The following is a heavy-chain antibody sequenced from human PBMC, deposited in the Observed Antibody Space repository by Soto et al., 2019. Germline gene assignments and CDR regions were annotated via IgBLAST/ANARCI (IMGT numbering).Heavy chain of an antibody. V-gene: IGHV4-59*08. D-gene: IGHD2-15*01. Sequence: PSETLSLTCTVSGGSISSYYWGWIRQPPEKGLEWIGYIYYSGSTNYNPSLKSRVTISVDTSKNQFSLKLSSVTAADTAVYYCACFSCSGGSCRAFYSWGQGTLVPVSS. J-gene: IGHJ5*02. CDR2: IYYSGST. CDR1: GGSISSYY. CDR3: ACFSCSGGSCRAFYS.